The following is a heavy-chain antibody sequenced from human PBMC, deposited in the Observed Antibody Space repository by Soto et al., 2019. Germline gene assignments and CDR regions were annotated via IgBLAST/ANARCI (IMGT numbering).Heavy chain of an antibody. CDR2: IYTSGST. V-gene: IGHV4-4*07. CDR3: ARTPRSSGWHYFDY. J-gene: IGHJ4*02. D-gene: IGHD6-19*01. CDR1: GGSISSYY. Sequence: SETLSLTCTVSGGSISSYYWSWIRQPAGKGLEWIGRIYTSGSTNYNPSLKSRVTMSVDTSKNQFSLKLSSVTAADTAVYYCARTPRSSGWHYFDYWGQGTLVTVS.